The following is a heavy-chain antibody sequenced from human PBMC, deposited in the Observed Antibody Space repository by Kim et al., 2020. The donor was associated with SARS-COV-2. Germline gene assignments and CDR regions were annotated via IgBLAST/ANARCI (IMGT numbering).Heavy chain of an antibody. CDR2: DK. Sequence: DKRYSPSLKSRLTITKDTSKNQVVLTMTNMDPVDTATYYCAHKHPLYYFDYWGQGTLVTVSS. CDR3: AHKHPLYYFDY. J-gene: IGHJ4*02. V-gene: IGHV2-5*01.